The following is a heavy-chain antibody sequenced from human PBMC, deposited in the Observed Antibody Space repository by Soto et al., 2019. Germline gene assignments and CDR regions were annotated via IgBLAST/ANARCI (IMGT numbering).Heavy chain of an antibody. CDR1: GGSISSYY. J-gene: IGHJ5*02. CDR3: GRASRVFGGVIGICFDP. V-gene: IGHV4-59*01. Sequence: PSETLSLTCTVSGGSISSYYWSWIRQPPGKGLEWIGYIYYSGSTNYNPSLKSRVTISVDTSKNQFSLKLSSVTAADTAVYYCGRASRVFGGVIGICFDPWGQGTLVTVSS. D-gene: IGHD3-3*01. CDR2: IYYSGST.